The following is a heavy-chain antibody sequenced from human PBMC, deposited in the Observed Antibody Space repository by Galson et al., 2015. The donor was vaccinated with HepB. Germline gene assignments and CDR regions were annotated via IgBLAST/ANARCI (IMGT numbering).Heavy chain of an antibody. J-gene: IGHJ5*02. D-gene: IGHD3-22*01. CDR3: AKDLAYYYDSSGSWFDP. V-gene: IGHV3-30*18. Sequence: SLRLSCAASGFTFSSYGMHWVRQAPGKGLERVAVISYDGSNKYYADSVKGRFTISRDNSKNTLYLQMNSLRAEDTAVYYCAKDLAYYYDSSGSWFDPWGQGTLVTVSS. CDR1: GFTFSSYG. CDR2: ISYDGSNK.